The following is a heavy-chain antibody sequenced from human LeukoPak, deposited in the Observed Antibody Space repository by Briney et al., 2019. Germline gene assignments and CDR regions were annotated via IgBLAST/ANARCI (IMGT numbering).Heavy chain of an antibody. CDR3: ARSSRLIAAAGTWWFDP. CDR1: GFTFSSYS. J-gene: IGHJ5*02. D-gene: IGHD6-13*01. V-gene: IGHV3-48*01. Sequence: GGSLRLSCAGSGFTFSSYSMNWVRHAPGKGLEWVSYIGHTGSITDYADSVKGRFTISRDNAKNSLYLQMNTLRAEDTAVYYCARSSRLIAAAGTWWFDPWGQGTQVTVSS. CDR2: IGHTGSIT.